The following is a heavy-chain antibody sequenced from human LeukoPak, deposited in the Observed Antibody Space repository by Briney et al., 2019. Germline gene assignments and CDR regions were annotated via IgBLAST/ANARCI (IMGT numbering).Heavy chain of an antibody. V-gene: IGHV4-34*01. J-gene: IGHJ5*02. CDR2: INHSGST. CDR1: GGSFSGYY. CDR3: ARVQTLYCSGGSCYQNWFDP. Sequence: TSETLSLTCAVYGGSFSGYYWSWIRQPPGKGLEWIGEINHSGSTNYNPSLKSRVTISVDTSKNQFSLKLSSVTAADTAVYYCARVQTLYCSGGSCYQNWFDPWGQGTLVTVSS. D-gene: IGHD2-15*01.